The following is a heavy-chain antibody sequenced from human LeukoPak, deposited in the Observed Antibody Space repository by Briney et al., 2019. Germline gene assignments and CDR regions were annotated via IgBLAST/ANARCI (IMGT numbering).Heavy chain of an antibody. D-gene: IGHD1-14*01. CDR1: GGSISSGGYY. J-gene: IGHJ4*02. CDR3: ARVRNRIVGVDY. V-gene: IGHV4-31*03. CDR2: IYYSGST. Sequence: SETLSLTCTVSGGSISSGGYYWSWIRQHPGKGLEWIGYIYYSGSTYYNPSLKSRVTISVVTSKNQFSLKLSSVTAADTAVYYCARVRNRIVGVDYWGQGTLVTVSS.